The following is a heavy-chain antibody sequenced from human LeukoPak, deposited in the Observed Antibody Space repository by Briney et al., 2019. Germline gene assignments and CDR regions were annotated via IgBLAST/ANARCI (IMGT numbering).Heavy chain of an antibody. CDR3: ASRSHYYGSGMGFDP. D-gene: IGHD3-10*01. CDR2: IYTSGST. J-gene: IGHJ5*02. V-gene: IGHV4-61*02. CDR1: GGSISSGSYY. Sequence: SQTLSLTCTVSGGSISSGSYYWGWIRQPAGKGLEWIGRIYTSGSTNYNPSLKSRVTISIDTSKNQFSLKLSSVTAADTAVYYCASRSHYYGSGMGFDPWGQGTLVTVSS.